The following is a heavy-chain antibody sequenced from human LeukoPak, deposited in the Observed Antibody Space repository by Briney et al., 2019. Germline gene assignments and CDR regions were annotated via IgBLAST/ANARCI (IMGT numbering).Heavy chain of an antibody. Sequence: PSETLSLTCAVSGGSFSDYQWNWIRQSPGKGLEWLGEISHSGTTTYNPSLKSRVTISVDTSKNQFSLRLRSVTAADTAVYYCARLYSGWYAFDYWGQGTLVTVSS. J-gene: IGHJ4*02. CDR1: GGSFSDYQ. V-gene: IGHV4-34*01. CDR3: ARLYSGWYAFDY. CDR2: ISHSGTT. D-gene: IGHD6-19*01.